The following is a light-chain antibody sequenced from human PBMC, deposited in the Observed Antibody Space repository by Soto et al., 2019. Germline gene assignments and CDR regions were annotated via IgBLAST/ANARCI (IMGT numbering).Light chain of an antibody. V-gene: IGKV1-5*02. CDR2: HAY. Sequence: QMTQSPSTLSASVGDRVTLICRASQSISSWLAWYQQKPGKAPKLLIYHAYSLESGVPSRFSGSESGTEFTLTINSLQPDDFATYYCQQYNSYSFGQGTKVDI. CDR1: QSISSW. CDR3: QQYNSYS. J-gene: IGKJ1*01.